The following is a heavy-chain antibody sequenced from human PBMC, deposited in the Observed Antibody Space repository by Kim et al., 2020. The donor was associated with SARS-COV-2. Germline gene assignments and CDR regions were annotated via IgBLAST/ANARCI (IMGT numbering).Heavy chain of an antibody. J-gene: IGHJ4*02. V-gene: IGHV3-74*01. CDR3: ARGHLGELSSNDY. D-gene: IGHD3-16*02. Sequence: YADSGKSRFTISRDKAKNTLYLQMNSLRAEDTAVYYCARGHLGELSSNDYWGQGTLVTVSS.